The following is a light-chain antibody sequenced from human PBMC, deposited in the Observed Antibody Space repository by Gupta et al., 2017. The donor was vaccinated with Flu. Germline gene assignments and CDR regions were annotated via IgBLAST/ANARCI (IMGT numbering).Light chain of an antibody. CDR2: NNS. CDR3: STWDASSNALI. V-gene: IGLV1-44*01. J-gene: IGLJ2*01. CDR1: SSNIGRST. Sequence: SVLPQPPSASVTPGQMVTISCSGSSSNIGRSTVTWYQQLSGASPKLLIYNNSRRHSVVPERVSASTSGTSAAVAISGLQAEDEADYYCSTWDASSNALIFGGGTKVTVL.